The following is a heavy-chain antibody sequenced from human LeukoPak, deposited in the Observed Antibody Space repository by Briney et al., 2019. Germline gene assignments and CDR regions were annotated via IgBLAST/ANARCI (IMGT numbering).Heavy chain of an antibody. CDR2: IYYSGST. J-gene: IGHJ6*04. CDR3: ARDVAVAGSDYYYGMDV. V-gene: IGHV4-59*01. CDR1: GGSISSYY. Sequence: SETLSLTCTVSGGSISSYYWSWIRQPPGKGLEWSGYIYYSGSTNYNPSLKSRVTISVDTSKNQFSLKLSSVTAADTAVYYCARDVAVAGSDYYYGMDVWGKGTTVTVSS. D-gene: IGHD6-19*01.